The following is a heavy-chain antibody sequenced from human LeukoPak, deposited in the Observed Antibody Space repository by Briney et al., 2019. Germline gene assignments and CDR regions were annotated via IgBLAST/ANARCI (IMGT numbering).Heavy chain of an antibody. CDR2: ISGDGATT. V-gene: IGHV3-23*01. Sequence: GRSLRLSCAASGFPFSSYAMTWVRQAPGKGLEWVSSISGDGATTYYADSVKGRFTIFRDNSKNTLYLQMNSLRAEDTAVYYCAKGSLGSWYYFDYWGQGTLVTVSS. CDR1: GFPFSSYA. J-gene: IGHJ4*02. CDR3: AKGSLGSWYYFDY. D-gene: IGHD6-13*01.